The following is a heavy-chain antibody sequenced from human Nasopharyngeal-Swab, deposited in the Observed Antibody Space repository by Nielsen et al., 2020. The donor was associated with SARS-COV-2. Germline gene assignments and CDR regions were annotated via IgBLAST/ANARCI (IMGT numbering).Heavy chain of an antibody. Sequence: KVSCKGSGYSFTSYWIGWVRQMPGKGLEWMGIIYPGDSDTRYSPSFQGQVTISADKSISTAYLQWSSLKASDTAMYYCARQGLWGSGSYLYYFDYWGQGTLVTVSS. J-gene: IGHJ4*02. CDR3: ARQGLWGSGSYLYYFDY. CDR1: GYSFTSYW. D-gene: IGHD3-10*01. CDR2: IYPGDSDT. V-gene: IGHV5-51*01.